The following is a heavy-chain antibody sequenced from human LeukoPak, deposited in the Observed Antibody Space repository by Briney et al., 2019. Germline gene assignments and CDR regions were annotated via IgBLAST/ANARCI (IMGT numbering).Heavy chain of an antibody. CDR1: GGTFSSYS. CDR3: ARVDRYHYYLDV. J-gene: IGHJ6*03. CDR2: IMPLFNTA. Sequence: SVKVSCKASGGTFSSYSITWVRQAPGQGLEWMGGIMPLFNTANYAQQFQSRVTITTDESTSTAYMELSSLRFEDTAMYYCARVDRYHYYLDVWGKGTTVTVSS. V-gene: IGHV1-69*05.